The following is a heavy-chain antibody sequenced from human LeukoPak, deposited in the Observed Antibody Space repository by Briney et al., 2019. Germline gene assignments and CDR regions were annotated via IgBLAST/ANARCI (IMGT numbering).Heavy chain of an antibody. Sequence: GGSLRLSCAASGFTIATKYMNWVRQAPGKGLEWVSIIYSGATTYYADSVRGRFTISRDTSKNTVSLQMNSLRAEDTAVYYCAKRGGGVIAYGYFDYWGQGTLVTVSS. CDR2: IYSGATT. D-gene: IGHD3-16*02. CDR1: GFTIATKY. CDR3: AKRGGGVIAYGYFDY. J-gene: IGHJ4*02. V-gene: IGHV3-53*01.